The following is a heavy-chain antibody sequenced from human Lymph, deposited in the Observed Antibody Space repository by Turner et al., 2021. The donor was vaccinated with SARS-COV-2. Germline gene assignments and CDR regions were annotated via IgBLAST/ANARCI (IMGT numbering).Heavy chain of an antibody. J-gene: IGHJ4*02. CDR2: IDPSDSYT. V-gene: IGHV5-10-1*03. D-gene: IGHD3-22*01. CDR1: GYRFTSSW. CDR3: ARHLSDYYDSSGYDHNEIYYFDY. Sequence: EVQLVQSGAEVQTPGESLRISCTGSGYRFTSSWISWVRQMPGKGLEWMGRIDPSDSYTNYSPSFQGHVTISADKSISTAYLQWSSLKASDTAMYYCARHLSDYYDSSGYDHNEIYYFDYWGQGTLVTVSS.